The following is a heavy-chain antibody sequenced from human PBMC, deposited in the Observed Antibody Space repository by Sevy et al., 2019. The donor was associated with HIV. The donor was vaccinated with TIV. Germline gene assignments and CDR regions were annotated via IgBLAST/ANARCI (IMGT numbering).Heavy chain of an antibody. CDR3: AKTPPPHPAAVGTLHFQY. Sequence: GGSLRLSCAASGFTFSSYWMTWVRQAPGKGLEWVANIEQDGSEKYYLDSVKGRFTISRDNAKNSLYLQMNSLRAEDTAVYYWAKTPPPHPAAVGTLHFQYWGQGTLVTVSS. CDR2: IEQDGSEK. J-gene: IGHJ1*01. V-gene: IGHV3-7*01. CDR1: GFTFSSYW. D-gene: IGHD2-15*01.